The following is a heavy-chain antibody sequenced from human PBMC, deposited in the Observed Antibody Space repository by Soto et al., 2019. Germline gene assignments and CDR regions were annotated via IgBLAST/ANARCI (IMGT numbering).Heavy chain of an antibody. V-gene: IGHV3-74*03. Sequence: EVQLVESGGGLVQPGGSLRLSCAASGFTFSDYWMHWVRQAPGKGLVWVSLINSDGSSTTYADSVKGRFTISRDNAKNTLLLQMNSLRAEDTAVYYCTRDLPEQPHVVWGQGTLVTVSS. CDR2: INSDGSST. J-gene: IGHJ4*02. CDR3: TRDLPEQPHVV. D-gene: IGHD6-13*01. CDR1: GFTFSDYW.